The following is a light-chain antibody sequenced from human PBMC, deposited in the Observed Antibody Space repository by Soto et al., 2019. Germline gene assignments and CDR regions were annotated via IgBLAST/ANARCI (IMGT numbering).Light chain of an antibody. V-gene: IGKV1-6*01. CDR2: GAS. CDR3: RQNRNYPRS. J-gene: IGKJ1*01. Sequence: AIQMTQSPSSLSASVGDRVTITCRASKAIRNELGWYQQRPGKAPKALIYGASNLQSGVPSRFSGSGFGTDFTLTICSLQPEDCATYYCRQNRNYPRSFVEGTKVESK. CDR1: KAIRNE.